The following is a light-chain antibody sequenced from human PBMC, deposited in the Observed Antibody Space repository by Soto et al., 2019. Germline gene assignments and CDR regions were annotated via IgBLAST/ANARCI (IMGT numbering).Light chain of an antibody. CDR2: GAS. CDR1: QSVSSN. Sequence: EIVMTQSPATLSVSPGERATLSCRASQSVSSNLAWYQQNRGQGPRLLIYGASTRATGIPARFSGSGSGTEFTLTISSLQSEDFAVYYCHQYNNWPLWTFGQGTKVEIK. V-gene: IGKV3-15*01. CDR3: HQYNNWPLWT. J-gene: IGKJ1*01.